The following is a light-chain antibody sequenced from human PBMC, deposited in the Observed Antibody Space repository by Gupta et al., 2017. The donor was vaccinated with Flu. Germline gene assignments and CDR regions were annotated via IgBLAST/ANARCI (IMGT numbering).Light chain of an antibody. CDR1: QDISNY. Sequence: DIQMTPSPSSLSASVGDRVTITCQASQDISNYLNWYQQKPGKAPKLLIYDASNLETGVPSRFSGSGSGTDFTFTISSLQPEDIATYYCQHYDNLPPYSFGQGTKLEIK. CDR2: DAS. CDR3: QHYDNLPPYS. J-gene: IGKJ2*03. V-gene: IGKV1-33*01.